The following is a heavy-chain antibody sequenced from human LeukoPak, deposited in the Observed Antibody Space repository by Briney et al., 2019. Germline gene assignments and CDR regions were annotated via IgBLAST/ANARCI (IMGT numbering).Heavy chain of an antibody. D-gene: IGHD3-9*01. CDR1: GGSISSYY. V-gene: IGHV4-59*01. Sequence: SETLSLTCTVSGGSISSYYWGWMRQPPGKGLEWIGYIYYTGRTSYNPSLKSRITISVDTSKNQFSLNLNSVTAADTAVYYCARYHNTGLDYWGQGSLVTVSS. CDR3: ARYHNTGLDY. J-gene: IGHJ4*02. CDR2: IYYTGRT.